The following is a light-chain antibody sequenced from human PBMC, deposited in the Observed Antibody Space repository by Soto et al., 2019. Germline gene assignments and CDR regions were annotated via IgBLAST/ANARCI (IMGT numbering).Light chain of an antibody. CDR3: QQYNNWPPWT. CDR1: QSVSNH. V-gene: IGKV3-15*01. Sequence: EIVMTQSPATLSVSPGERATLSCRASQSVSNHLAWYQQKPGQAPRLLIYGASTRATGFPARFSGSGSGTEFTLTISSLQSEDFAVYYCQQYNNWPPWTFGQGTKVEIK. CDR2: GAS. J-gene: IGKJ1*01.